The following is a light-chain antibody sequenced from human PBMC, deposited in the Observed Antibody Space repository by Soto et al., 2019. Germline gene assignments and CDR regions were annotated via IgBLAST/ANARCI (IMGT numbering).Light chain of an antibody. CDR1: SSNIGAGYD. V-gene: IGLV1-40*01. CDR2: GNS. CDR3: QSYDSSLSGSEV. Sequence: QSVLTQPPSVSGAPGQRVTISCTGSSSNIGAGYDVHWYQQLPGTAPKLLIYGNSNRPSGVPDRFSGSKSGTSASLAITGLQAVDEADYYCQSYDSSLSGSEVFGGGTKLTVL. J-gene: IGLJ2*01.